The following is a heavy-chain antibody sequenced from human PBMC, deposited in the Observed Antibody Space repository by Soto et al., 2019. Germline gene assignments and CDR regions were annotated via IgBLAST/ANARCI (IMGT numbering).Heavy chain of an antibody. J-gene: IGHJ4*02. CDR1: GGAFSSYA. CDR2: IIPIFGTA. D-gene: IGHD5-18*01. Sequence: GASVKVSWKAAGGAFSSYAISWGRQAPGQGLEWMGGIIPIFGTANYAQKFQGRVTITADESTSTAYMELSSLRSEDTAVHYCARGVRSGYSYGYFDYWGQGTLVTVSS. V-gene: IGHV1-69*13. CDR3: ARGVRSGYSYGYFDY.